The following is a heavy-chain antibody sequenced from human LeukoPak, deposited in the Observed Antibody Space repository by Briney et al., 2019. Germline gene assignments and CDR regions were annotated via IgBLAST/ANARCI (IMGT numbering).Heavy chain of an antibody. Sequence: PSETLSLTCTVSGGSISSYYWSWIRQPPGKGLEWIGYIYYSGSTNYNPSLKSRVTISVDTSKNQFSLKLSSVTAADTAVYYCARHPGVGLATDYWGQGTLVTVSS. CDR3: ARHPGVGLATDY. D-gene: IGHD2-15*01. CDR1: GGSISSYY. CDR2: IYYSGST. J-gene: IGHJ4*02. V-gene: IGHV4-59*08.